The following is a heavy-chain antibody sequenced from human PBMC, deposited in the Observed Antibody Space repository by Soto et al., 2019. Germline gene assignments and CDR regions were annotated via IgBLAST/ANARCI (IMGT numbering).Heavy chain of an antibody. CDR2: ISSSGTTI. CDR3: ARDWGAAGTRMDV. Sequence: PGGSLRLSCAASGFTFSSYEMNWVRRAPGKGLEWVSYISSSGTTIYYADSVKGRFTISRDNAKNSLYLQMNSLRAEDTAVYYCARDWGAAGTRMDVWGQGTTVTVSS. CDR1: GFTFSSYE. J-gene: IGHJ6*02. V-gene: IGHV3-48*03. D-gene: IGHD6-13*01.